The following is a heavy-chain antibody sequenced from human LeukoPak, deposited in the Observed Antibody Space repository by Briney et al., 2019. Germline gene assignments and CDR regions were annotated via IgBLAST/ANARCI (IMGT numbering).Heavy chain of an antibody. CDR3: ARPRNPYYYPDAFDI. CDR2: IHYSGST. CDR1: GGSISSSSYY. V-gene: IGHV4-39*01. D-gene: IGHD3-22*01. Sequence: SETLSLTCTVSGGSISSSSYYWGWIRQPPGKGLEWIGSIHYSGSTYYNPSLKSRVTISVDTSKNQFSLKLSSVTAADTAVYYCARPRNPYYYPDAFDIWGQGTMVTVSS. J-gene: IGHJ3*02.